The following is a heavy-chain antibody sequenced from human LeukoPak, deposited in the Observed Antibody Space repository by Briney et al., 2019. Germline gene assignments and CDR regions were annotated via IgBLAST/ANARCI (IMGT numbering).Heavy chain of an antibody. V-gene: IGHV3-30*02. CDR3: AKEGDDYDLPFDY. J-gene: IGHJ4*02. D-gene: IGHD3-16*01. CDR2: IRYDGSNK. CDR1: GFTFSSYG. Sequence: GGSLRLSCAASGFTFSSYGIHWVRQAPGKGLEWVAFIRYDGSNKYYADSVKGRFTISRDNSKNTLYLQMNSLRAEDTAVYYCAKEGDDYDLPFDYWGQGTLVTVSS.